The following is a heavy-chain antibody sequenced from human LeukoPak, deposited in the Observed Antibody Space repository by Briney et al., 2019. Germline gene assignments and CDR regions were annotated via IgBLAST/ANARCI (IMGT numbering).Heavy chain of an antibody. CDR3: AKRRAAGPPIDY. Sequence: PGGSLRLSCAASGFTFSSYGMHWVRQAPGKGLEWVAVISYDGSNKYYADSVKGRFTISRDNSKNTLYLQMNSLRAEDTAVYYCAKRRAAGPPIDYWAQGTLVTVSS. CDR1: GFTFSSYG. V-gene: IGHV3-30*18. D-gene: IGHD6-13*01. J-gene: IGHJ4*02. CDR2: ISYDGSNK.